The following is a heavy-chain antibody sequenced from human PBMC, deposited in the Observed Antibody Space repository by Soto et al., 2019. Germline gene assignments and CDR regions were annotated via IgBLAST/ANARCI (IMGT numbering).Heavy chain of an antibody. CDR1: GGSFKSGSYS. Sequence: SETLSLTCTVSGGSFKSGSYSWSWIRQPPGKGLEWIGYVYHTGRTIYNPSLKSRVTISIDTSKSQFSLNLNSMTAADTAVYYCAGYNWNYYFDPWGQGTLVTVSS. D-gene: IGHD1-7*01. CDR3: AGYNWNYYFDP. CDR2: VYHTGRT. J-gene: IGHJ5*02. V-gene: IGHV4-61*01.